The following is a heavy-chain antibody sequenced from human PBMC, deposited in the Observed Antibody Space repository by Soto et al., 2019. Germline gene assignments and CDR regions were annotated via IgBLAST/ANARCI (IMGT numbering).Heavy chain of an antibody. CDR1: GFTFSSYG. V-gene: IGHV3-30*18. J-gene: IGHJ4*02. Sequence: HPGGSLRLSCAASGFTFSSYGMHWVRQAPGKGLEWVAVISYDGSNKYYADSVKGRFSISRDNSKNTLYLQMNSLRAEDTAVYYCAKDLNNLWSFDYWGQGTLVTVSS. CDR3: AKDLNNLWSFDY. D-gene: IGHD3-10*01. CDR2: ISYDGSNK.